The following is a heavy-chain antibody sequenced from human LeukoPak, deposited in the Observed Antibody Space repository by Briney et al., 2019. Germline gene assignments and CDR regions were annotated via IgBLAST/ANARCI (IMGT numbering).Heavy chain of an antibody. J-gene: IGHJ4*02. V-gene: IGHV5-51*01. D-gene: IGHD2/OR15-2a*01. CDR3: ARHRGYYDY. CDR1: GYIFTSFW. Sequence: GESLKISCKGSGYIFTSFWIGWVRQMPDKGLEWMGIINPGDSDTRYSPSFQGHVTISVDKSISTAYLQWSSLEASDTALYYCARHRGYYDYWGQGTLVTVSS. CDR2: INPGDSDT.